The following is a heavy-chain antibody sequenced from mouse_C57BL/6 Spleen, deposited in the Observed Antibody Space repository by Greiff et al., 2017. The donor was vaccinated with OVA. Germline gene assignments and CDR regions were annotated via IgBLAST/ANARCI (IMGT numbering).Heavy chain of an antibody. Sequence: EVKLMESGGDLVKPGGSLKLSCAASGFTFSSYGMSWVRQTPDKRLEWVATISSGGSYTYYPDSVKGRFTISRDNAKNTLYLQMSSLKSEDTAMYYCARQRDYGSSYDYWGQGTTLTVSS. CDR3: ARQRDYGSSYDY. CDR1: GFTFSSYG. V-gene: IGHV5-6*01. CDR2: ISSGGSYT. J-gene: IGHJ2*01. D-gene: IGHD1-1*01.